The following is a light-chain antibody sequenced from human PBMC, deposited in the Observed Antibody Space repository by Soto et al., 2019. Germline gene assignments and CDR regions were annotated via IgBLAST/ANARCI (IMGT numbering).Light chain of an antibody. V-gene: IGKV1-5*03. J-gene: IGKJ1*01. CDR2: KAS. CDR1: QTISSW. CDR3: QHYNRYSEA. Sequence: DIQMTQSPSPLSGSVGDRVTITCRARQTISSWLAWYQQKPGQAPKLLVYKASTLKSGVPSRFSGSGSGTEFTLTISSLQPDDFATYYCQHYNRYSEAVGQGTKVELK.